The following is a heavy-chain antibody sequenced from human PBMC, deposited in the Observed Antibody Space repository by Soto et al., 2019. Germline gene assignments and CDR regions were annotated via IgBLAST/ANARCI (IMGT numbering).Heavy chain of an antibody. D-gene: IGHD6-6*01. J-gene: IGHJ4*02. CDR1: GFTFSSYA. CDR2: ISGSGGST. CDR3: AKAPRYSSSSCFDY. Sequence: GGSLRLFCAASGFTFSSYAMSWVRQAPGKGLEWVSAISGSGGSTYYADSVKGRFTISRDNSKNTLYLQMNSLRAEDTAVYYCAKAPRYSSSSCFDYWGQGTLVTVSS. V-gene: IGHV3-23*01.